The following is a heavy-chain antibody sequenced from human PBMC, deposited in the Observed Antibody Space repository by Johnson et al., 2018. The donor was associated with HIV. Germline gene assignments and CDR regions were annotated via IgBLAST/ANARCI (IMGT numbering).Heavy chain of an antibody. CDR3: AKDRRYCGGDCSVDAFDI. J-gene: IGHJ3*02. CDR2: ISGSGRTI. CDR1: GFTFSDYY. Sequence: QVQLVESGGGLVKPGGSLRLSCAASGFTFSDYYMSWIRQAPGKGLEWVSYISGSGRTISYADSVKGRFTISRDNSKNTLYLQRNSLRAEDTAVYYCAKDRRYCGGDCSVDAFDIWGQGTMVTVSS. V-gene: IGHV3-11*01. D-gene: IGHD2-21*02.